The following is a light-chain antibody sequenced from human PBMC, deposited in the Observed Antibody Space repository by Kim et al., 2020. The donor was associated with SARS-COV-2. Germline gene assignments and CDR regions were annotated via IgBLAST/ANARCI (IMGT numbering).Light chain of an antibody. CDR3: KKYSSAPWT. CDR1: QGISNY. J-gene: IGKJ1*01. Sequence: ASVGDRVTITCRASQGISNYLAWYQQKPGKVPKLLIYGASTLQSGVPSRFSGSGSGTDFTLTISSLQPEDVAIYYCKKYSSAPWTFGQGTKVDIK. CDR2: GAS. V-gene: IGKV1-27*01.